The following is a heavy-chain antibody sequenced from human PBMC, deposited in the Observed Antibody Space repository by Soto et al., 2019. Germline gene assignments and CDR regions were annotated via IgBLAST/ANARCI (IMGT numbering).Heavy chain of an antibody. CDR1: GVSMRNSY. CDR3: AKDRSTMRWFDP. D-gene: IGHD1-1*01. V-gene: IGHV4-4*07. Sequence: PSETLSLTCSVSGVSMRNSYWTWIRQSAGKGLEWIGRISTSGNTNYNPSLNSRLTMSLDTSRNEVSLTMTSVTAADTAVYFCAKDRSTMRWFDPWGQGILVTVS. J-gene: IGHJ5*02. CDR2: ISTSGNT.